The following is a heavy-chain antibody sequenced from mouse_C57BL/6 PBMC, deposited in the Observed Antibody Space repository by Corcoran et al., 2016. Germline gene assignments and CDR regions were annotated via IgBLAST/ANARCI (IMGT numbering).Heavy chain of an antibody. D-gene: IGHD2-4*01. CDR3: ASIYYDYDDRNRFAY. V-gene: IGHV1-26*01. J-gene: IGHJ3*01. Sequence: EVQLQQSGPELVKPGASVKISCKASGYTFTDYYMNWVKQSHGKSLEWIGDINPNNGGTSYNQKLKGKATLTVDKSSSTAYMELRSLTSEDSAVYYCASIYYDYDDRNRFAYWGQGTLVTVSA. CDR2: INPNNGGT. CDR1: GYTFTDYY.